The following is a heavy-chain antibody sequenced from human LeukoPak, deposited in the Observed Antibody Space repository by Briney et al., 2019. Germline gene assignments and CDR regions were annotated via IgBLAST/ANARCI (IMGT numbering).Heavy chain of an antibody. D-gene: IGHD3-10*01. CDR3: ASGYYYGSGSYYNLDY. Sequence: SETLSLTCTVSAGSISSGSYYWRRIRQPAGKGLEWIGRIYTSGSTNYNPSLKSRVTISVDTSKNQFSLKLSSVTAADTAVYYCASGYYYGSGSYYNLDYWGQGTLVTVSS. CDR2: IYTSGST. CDR1: AGSISSGSYY. J-gene: IGHJ4*02. V-gene: IGHV4-61*02.